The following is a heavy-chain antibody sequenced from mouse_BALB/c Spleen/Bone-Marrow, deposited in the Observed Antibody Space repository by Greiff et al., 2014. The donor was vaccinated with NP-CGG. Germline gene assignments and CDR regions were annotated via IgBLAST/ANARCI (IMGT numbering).Heavy chain of an antibody. D-gene: IGHD2-2*01. CDR3: ARSCGAYGDDGGYYFDY. Sequence: LVKTGASVKISCKASGYSFTGYYMHWVKQSHGKSLEWIGYISCYNGATSYNQKFKGKATFTVDTSSSTAYMQFKGLTSEDSAVYYGARSCGAYGDDGGYYFDYWGQGTTLTVSS. V-gene: IGHV1S34*01. CDR1: GYSFTGYY. CDR2: ISCYNGAT. J-gene: IGHJ2*01.